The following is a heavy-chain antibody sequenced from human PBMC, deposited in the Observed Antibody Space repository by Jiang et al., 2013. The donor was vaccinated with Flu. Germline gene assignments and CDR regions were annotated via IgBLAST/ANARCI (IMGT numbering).Heavy chain of an antibody. CDR3: ARRAAAGRYLDY. CDR1: GGSFSGYY. J-gene: IGHJ4*02. Sequence: KPSETLSLTCAVHGGSFSGYYWSWIRQPPGKGLEWIGEINHSGSTNYNPSLKSRVTISVDTSKNQFSLKLSSVTAADTAVYYCARRAAAGRYLDYWGQGTLVTVSS. D-gene: IGHD6-13*01. CDR2: INHSGST. V-gene: IGHV4-34*01.